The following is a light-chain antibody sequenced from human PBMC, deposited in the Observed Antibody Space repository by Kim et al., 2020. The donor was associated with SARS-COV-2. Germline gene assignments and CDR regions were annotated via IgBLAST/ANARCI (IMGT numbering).Light chain of an antibody. V-gene: IGKV3-15*01. CDR3: QQYNNWPRT. Sequence: EIVMTQSPATLSVSPGERATLSCRASQSVSSNLAWYQQKLGQAPRLLIYGAAARATGIPARFSGSGSGTELTLTISSLQSEDFAVYYCQQYNNWPRTFGQGTKVDIK. J-gene: IGKJ1*01. CDR1: QSVSSN. CDR2: GAA.